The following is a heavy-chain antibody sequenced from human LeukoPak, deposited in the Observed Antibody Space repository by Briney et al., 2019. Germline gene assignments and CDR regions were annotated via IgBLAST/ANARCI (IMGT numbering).Heavy chain of an antibody. CDR1: GGSISSSSYY. CDR2: IYYSGST. CDR3: ARQNSGFIAAAGRFDY. J-gene: IGHJ4*02. V-gene: IGHV4-39*01. D-gene: IGHD6-13*01. Sequence: PSETLSLTCTVSGGSISSSSYYWGWIRQPPGKGLEWIGSIYYSGSTYYNPSLKSRVTISVDTSKNQSSLKLSSVTAADTAVYYCARQNSGFIAAAGRFDYWGQGTLVTVSS.